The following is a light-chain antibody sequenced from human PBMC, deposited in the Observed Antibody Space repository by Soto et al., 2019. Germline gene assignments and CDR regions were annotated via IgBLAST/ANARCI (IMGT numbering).Light chain of an antibody. CDR1: SSDVGGYNH. J-gene: IGLJ1*01. V-gene: IGLV2-14*01. CDR3: SSYASSSSYL. Sequence: QSALTQPASVSGSPGQSITISCTGTSSDVGGYNHVSWYQIHPGKAPKLIIYEVTSRPSGVSYRFSGSKSGNSASLTISGLQAEDEADYYCSSYASSSSYLFGRGPKVTLL. CDR2: EVT.